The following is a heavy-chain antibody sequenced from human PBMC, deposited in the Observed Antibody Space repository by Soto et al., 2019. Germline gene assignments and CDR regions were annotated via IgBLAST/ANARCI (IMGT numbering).Heavy chain of an antibody. D-gene: IGHD3-3*01. CDR2: IWYDGSNK. CDR3: ARDWAPWSGVYYYYCMDV. J-gene: IGHJ6*01. CDR1: GFTFSAYG. Sequence: HVQLVEAGGGVVQPGRSLRLSCAASGFTFSAYGMHWVRQAPGKGLEWVAVIWYDGSNKYYADSVKGRFTLSRDNSKNTVYLQMNSLRAEDTALYYCARDWAPWSGVYYYYCMDVWGQGTPVTVSS. V-gene: IGHV3-33*01.